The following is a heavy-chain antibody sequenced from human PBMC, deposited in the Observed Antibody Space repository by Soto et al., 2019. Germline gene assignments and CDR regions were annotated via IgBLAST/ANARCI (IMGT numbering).Heavy chain of an antibody. Sequence: ASVKVSCKASGYTFTSYAMHWVRQAPGQRLEWMGWINAGNGNTKYSQKFQGRVTITRDTSASTAYMELSSLRSEDTAVYYCARVWGGYYPNYYYGMDVWGQGTTVTVSS. V-gene: IGHV1-3*01. CDR2: INAGNGNT. CDR1: GYTFTSYA. J-gene: IGHJ6*02. CDR3: ARVWGGYYPNYYYGMDV. D-gene: IGHD3-3*01.